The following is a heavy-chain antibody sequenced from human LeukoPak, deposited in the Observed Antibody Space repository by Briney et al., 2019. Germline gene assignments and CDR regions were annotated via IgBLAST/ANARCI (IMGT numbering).Heavy chain of an antibody. CDR3: ARAGLRAAAGTAPNH. CDR2: MNPNSGNT. CDR1: GDTFTSYD. V-gene: IGHV1-8*01. J-gene: IGHJ5*02. D-gene: IGHD6-13*01. Sequence: ASVKVSCKASGDTFTSYDINRVRQATGQGLEWMGWMNPNSGNTGYAQKFQGRVTMTRNTSISTAYMELSSLRSEDTAVYYCARAGLRAAAGTAPNHWGQGTLVTVSS.